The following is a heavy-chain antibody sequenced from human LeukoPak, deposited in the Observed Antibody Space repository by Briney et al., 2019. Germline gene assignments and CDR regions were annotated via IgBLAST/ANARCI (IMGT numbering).Heavy chain of an antibody. J-gene: IGHJ4*02. Sequence: GGSLRLSCAASGFTFSSYAMSWVRQAPGKGLECVSAISGSGGSTYYADSVKGRFTISRDNSKNTLYLQMNSLRAEDTAVYYCAKDYYDSSGQKGSYYFDYWGQGTRVTVPS. CDR3: AKDYYDSSGQKGSYYFDY. V-gene: IGHV3-23*01. D-gene: IGHD3-22*01. CDR2: ISGSGGST. CDR1: GFTFSSYA.